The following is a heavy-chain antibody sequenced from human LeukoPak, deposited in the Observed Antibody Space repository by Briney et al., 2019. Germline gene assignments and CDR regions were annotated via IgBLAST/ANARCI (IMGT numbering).Heavy chain of an antibody. D-gene: IGHD2-2*01. J-gene: IGHJ4*02. CDR3: AKGGYCSSTSCYPADY. V-gene: IGHV3-23*01. CDR2: ISVSGGST. Sequence: GGSLRLSCAASGFTFSSYAMRWVRQAPGKGLEGVAAISVSGGSTYYADSVKGRFQISRDNYTNTMFLQMNTLRAEDTAVYHCAKGGYCSSTSCYPADYWGQGTLVTVSS. CDR1: GFTFSSYA.